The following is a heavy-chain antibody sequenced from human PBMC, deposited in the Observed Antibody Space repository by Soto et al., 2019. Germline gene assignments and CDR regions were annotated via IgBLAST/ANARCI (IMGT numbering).Heavy chain of an antibody. CDR1: GFTFSSYA. J-gene: IGHJ4*02. V-gene: IGHV3-23*01. D-gene: IGHD5-18*01. Sequence: SGGSLRLSCAASGFTFSSYAMSWFRQAPGKGLEWVSTISGSDGRTYSTDSVKGRFTISRDNSRNTAYLQMNSLRVEDTAVYYCAKGVSQYTPLALFDYWGRGTLVTVSS. CDR2: ISGSDGRT. CDR3: AKGVSQYTPLALFDY.